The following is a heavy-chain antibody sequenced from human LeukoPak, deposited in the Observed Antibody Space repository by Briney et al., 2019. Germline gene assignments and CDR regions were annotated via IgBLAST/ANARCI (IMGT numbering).Heavy chain of an antibody. CDR2: IYTSGST. D-gene: IGHD1-26*01. V-gene: IGHV4-4*09. CDR3: ARHVPVSGSDDAFDI. CDR1: GGSISSYY. J-gene: IGHJ3*02. Sequence: SETLSLTCTVSGGSISSYYWSWIRQPPGKGLEWIGYIYTSGSTNYNPSPKSRVTISVDTSKNQFSLKLSSVTAADTAVYYCARHVPVSGSDDAFDIWGQGTMVTVSS.